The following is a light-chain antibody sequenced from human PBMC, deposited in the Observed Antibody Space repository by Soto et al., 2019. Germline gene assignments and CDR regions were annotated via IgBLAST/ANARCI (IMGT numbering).Light chain of an antibody. CDR2: DVS. J-gene: IGLJ1*01. V-gene: IGLV2-11*01. CDR3: CSYTSSSTLYV. CDR1: SSDVGGYNY. Sequence: QSALTQPRSVSGSPGQSVTISCTGTSSDVGGYNYVSWYQQHPGKAPKVMIYDVSERPSGVPDRFSGSKSGNTASLTISGLQAEDEADYYCCSYTSSSTLYVFGTGTKLTVL.